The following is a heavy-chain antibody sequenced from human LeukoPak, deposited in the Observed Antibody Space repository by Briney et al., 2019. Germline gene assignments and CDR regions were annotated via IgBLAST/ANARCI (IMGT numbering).Heavy chain of an antibody. Sequence: SETLSLTCTVSGGSISSSSYYWGWIRQPPGKGLEWIGSIYYSGSTYYNPSLKSRVTISVDTSKNQFSLKLSSVTAADTAVYYCARAQHPYCTNGVCYTLYYYYYYMDVWGKGTTVTVSS. D-gene: IGHD2-8*01. CDR3: ARAQHPYCTNGVCYTLYYYYYYMDV. V-gene: IGHV4-39*07. J-gene: IGHJ6*03. CDR2: IYYSGST. CDR1: GGSISSSSYY.